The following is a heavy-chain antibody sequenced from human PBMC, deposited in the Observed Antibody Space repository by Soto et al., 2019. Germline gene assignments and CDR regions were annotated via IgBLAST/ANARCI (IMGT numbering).Heavy chain of an antibody. J-gene: IGHJ5*02. CDR3: AHGGPITIFGVPRGWFDP. D-gene: IGHD3-3*01. CDR2: IYWDDDK. Sequence: SGPTLVNPAQTLTLTCTFSGFSLSTSGVGVGWIRQPPGKALEWLALIYWDDDKRYSPSLKSRLTITKDTSKNQVVLTMTNMDPVDTATYYCAHGGPITIFGVPRGWFDPWGQGTLVTAPQ. V-gene: IGHV2-5*02. CDR1: GFSLSTSGVG.